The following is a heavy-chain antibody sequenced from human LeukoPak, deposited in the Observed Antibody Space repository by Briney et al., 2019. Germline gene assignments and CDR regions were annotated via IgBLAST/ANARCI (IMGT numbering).Heavy chain of an antibody. D-gene: IGHD2/OR15-2a*01. J-gene: IGHJ4*02. CDR3: ARRAGEYSHPYDY. Sequence: QSGGPLRLSCTVSGFTVSINSMSWVRQAPGKGLEWVSFIYSGGNTHYSDSVKGRFTISRDNSKNTLYLQMNSLRAEDTAVYYCARRAGEYSHPYDYRGQGTLVTVSS. CDR2: IYSGGNT. CDR1: GFTVSINS. V-gene: IGHV3-53*01.